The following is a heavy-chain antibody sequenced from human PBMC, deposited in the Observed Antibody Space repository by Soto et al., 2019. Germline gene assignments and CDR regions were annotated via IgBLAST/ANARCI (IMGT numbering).Heavy chain of an antibody. CDR3: STDSYIIMIAVRLDY. J-gene: IGHJ4*01. CDR2: VKSKTAGGTT. V-gene: IGHV3-15*07. Sequence: EVQLVESGGGLVKPGGSLRLSCTASGFIFSNAWINWVRQAPGKGLEWVGRVKSKTAGGTTDFAAPVKGRFAISRDDSKNIVYMQMNSLRTEDTAVYYCSTDSYIIMIAVRLDYWGLGTRVTVSS. CDR1: GFIFSNAW. D-gene: IGHD3-22*01.